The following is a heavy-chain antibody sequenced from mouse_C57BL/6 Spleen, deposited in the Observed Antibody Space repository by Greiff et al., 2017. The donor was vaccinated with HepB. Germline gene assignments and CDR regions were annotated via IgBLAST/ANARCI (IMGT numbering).Heavy chain of an antibody. D-gene: IGHD1-1*01. CDR1: GYTFTSYW. V-gene: IGHV1-72*01. J-gene: IGHJ4*01. Sequence: QVQLQQPGAELVKPGASVKLSCKASGYTFTSYWMHWVKQRPGRGLEWIGRIDPNSGGTTYNEKFKSKATLTVDNPSSTAYMQLSSLTSEDSAVYYCARGDPYYYGSSYDYYAMDYWGQGTSVTVSS. CDR2: IDPNSGGT. CDR3: ARGDPYYYGSSYDYYAMDY.